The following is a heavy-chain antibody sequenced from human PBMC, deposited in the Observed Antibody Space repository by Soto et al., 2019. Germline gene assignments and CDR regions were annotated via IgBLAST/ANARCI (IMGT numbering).Heavy chain of an antibody. CDR2: INHSGST. V-gene: IGHV4-34*01. J-gene: IGHJ3*02. CDR3: ARLRPPWLSRSDAFDI. D-gene: IGHD3-22*01. CDR1: GGSFSGYY. Sequence: SETLSLTCAVYGGSFSGYYWSWIRQPPGKGLEWIGEINHSGSTNYNPSLKSRVTISVDTSKNQFSLKLSSVTAADTAVYYCARLRPPWLSRSDAFDIWGQGTMVTVSS.